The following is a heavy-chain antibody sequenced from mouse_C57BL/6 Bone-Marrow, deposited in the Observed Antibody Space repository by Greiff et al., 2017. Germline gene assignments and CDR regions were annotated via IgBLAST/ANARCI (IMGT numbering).Heavy chain of an antibody. Sequence: EVKLMESGGGLVKPGGSLKLSCAASGFTFSSYTMSWVRQTPEKRLEWVATISGGGGNTYYPDSVKGRFTISRDKAKNTLYLQMSSLRSEDTALYYFARHGYYSYWYFDVWGTGTTVTVSS. V-gene: IGHV5-9*01. CDR1: GFTFSSYT. D-gene: IGHD2-3*01. J-gene: IGHJ1*03. CDR3: ARHGYYSYWYFDV. CDR2: ISGGGGNT.